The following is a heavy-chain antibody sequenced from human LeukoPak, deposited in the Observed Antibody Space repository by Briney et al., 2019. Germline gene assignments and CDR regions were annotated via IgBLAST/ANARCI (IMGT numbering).Heavy chain of an antibody. CDR2: IKQDGSEK. CDR3: ASQRSYVWGSYRYVDY. D-gene: IGHD3-16*02. CDR1: GFTFSSYW. Sequence: GGSLRLSCTASGFTFSSYWMSWVRQAPGKGLEWVANIKQDGSEKYYVDSVKGRFTISRDNAKNSLYLQMNSLRAEDTAVYYCASQRSYVWGSYRYVDYGGQGTLVTVSS. V-gene: IGHV3-7*02. J-gene: IGHJ4*02.